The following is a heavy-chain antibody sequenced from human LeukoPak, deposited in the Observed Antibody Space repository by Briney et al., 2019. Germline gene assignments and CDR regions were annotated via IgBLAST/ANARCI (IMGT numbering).Heavy chain of an antibody. V-gene: IGHV1-2*02. D-gene: IGHD2-2*03. J-gene: IGHJ5*02. CDR1: GYTFTGYY. CDR3: AREVIGYCSSTSCYRASFDWFDP. CDR2: TNPNSCVT. Sequence: GASVQVSCMASGYTFTGYYLHWVRQAPSHWLAWVGLTNPNSCVTNYAQKFQGRVTMTRDTSISTAYMELSRLRSDDTAVYYCAREVIGYCSSTSCYRASFDWFDPWGQGTLVTVSS.